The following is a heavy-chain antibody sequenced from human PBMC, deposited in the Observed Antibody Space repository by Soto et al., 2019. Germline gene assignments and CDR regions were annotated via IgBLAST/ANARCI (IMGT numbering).Heavy chain of an antibody. J-gene: IGHJ4*02. V-gene: IGHV4-34*01. D-gene: IGHD4-17*01. CDR3: VRGPGGDYSPY. CDR1: VGSFTCYY. CDR2: INHSGNT. Sequence: SETLSLTCAVYVGSFTCYYWSWIRQPPGRGLEWIGEINHSGNTNYNPSLKSRVTISVDTSKNQFSLKMTSVTAADTAVYYCVRGPGGDYSPYWGQGTVVTVS.